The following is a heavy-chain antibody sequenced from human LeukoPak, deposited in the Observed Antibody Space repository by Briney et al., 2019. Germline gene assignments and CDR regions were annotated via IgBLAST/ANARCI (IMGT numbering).Heavy chain of an antibody. CDR3: ARLNFSEFLSYQWFDP. D-gene: IGHD3-10*01. J-gene: IGHJ5*02. CDR2: IRSINGDT. CDR1: GYNFRNYG. V-gene: IGHV1-18*01. Sequence: ASVKVSCKASGYNFRNYGFNWVRQAPGQGLEWMGWIRSINGDTYYPEKLQGRVTLTTDTSTSTSYMELRSLRSDDTAVYYCARLNFSEFLSYQWFDPWGQGTLISVSS.